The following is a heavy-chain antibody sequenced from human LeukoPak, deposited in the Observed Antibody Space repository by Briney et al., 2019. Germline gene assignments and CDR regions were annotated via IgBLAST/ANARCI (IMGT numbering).Heavy chain of an antibody. CDR3: ARDTLVRGLDCFDY. J-gene: IGHJ4*02. V-gene: IGHV3-48*03. D-gene: IGHD3-10*01. Sequence: GGSLRLSCAASGFTFSSYEMNWVRQAPGKGLEWVSYIATSGATTYYADSVKGRFTFSRDNAKNSLYLQMNSLRAEDTALYYCARDTLVRGLDCFDYWGQGTLVTVSS. CDR2: IATSGATT. CDR1: GFTFSSYE.